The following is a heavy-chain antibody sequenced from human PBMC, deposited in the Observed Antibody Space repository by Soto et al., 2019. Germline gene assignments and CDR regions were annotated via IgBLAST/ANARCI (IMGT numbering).Heavy chain of an antibody. CDR1: GGSFRRNS. Sequence: QVQLVQSGADMKNRGSSVRVSCKASGGSFRRNSISWVRQAPGQGPEWIGGIVPMYDTPVYSQKFQGRVTITADESTTTAYMELSSLRSEDTAVYFCATERGNRPVAGSDAFELWGQGTLVTVSS. V-gene: IGHV1-69*01. CDR2: IVPMYDTP. J-gene: IGHJ3*01. CDR3: ATERGNRPVAGSDAFEL. D-gene: IGHD6-19*01.